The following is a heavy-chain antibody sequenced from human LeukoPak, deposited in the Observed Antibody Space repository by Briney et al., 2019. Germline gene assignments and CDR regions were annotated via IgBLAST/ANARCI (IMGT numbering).Heavy chain of an antibody. CDR1: GGSISSYH. CDR2: ISTSGST. V-gene: IGHV4-4*07. Sequence: SETLSLTCTVSGGSISSYHWSWIRQPAGKGLESIGHISTSGSTNYNPSLKSRVTMSVDTSKNQFSLKLSSATAADTAVYYCARVRYSDSSVLTRKRSYYFDYWGQGTLVTVPS. J-gene: IGHJ4*02. D-gene: IGHD3-22*01. CDR3: ARVRYSDSSVLTRKRSYYFDY.